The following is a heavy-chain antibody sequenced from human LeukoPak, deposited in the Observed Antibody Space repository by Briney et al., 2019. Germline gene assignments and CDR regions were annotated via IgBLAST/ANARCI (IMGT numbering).Heavy chain of an antibody. CDR3: ARVYSSGWYGLAWFDP. CDR2: ISAYNGNT. J-gene: IGHJ5*02. Sequence: ASVKVSCKASGYTFTSYGISWVRQAPGQGLEWMGWISAYNGNTNYAQKLQGRVTMTTDTSTSTAYMERRSLRSDDTAVYYCARVYSSGWYGLAWFDPGGQGTLLTVSS. V-gene: IGHV1-18*04. D-gene: IGHD6-19*01. CDR1: GYTFTSYG.